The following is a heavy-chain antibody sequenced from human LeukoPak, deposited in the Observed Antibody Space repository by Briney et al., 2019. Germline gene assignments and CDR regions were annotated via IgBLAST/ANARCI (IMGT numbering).Heavy chain of an antibody. CDR3: ASPHGASYYYFDY. J-gene: IGHJ4*02. CDR1: GGTFSSYA. V-gene: IGHV1-69*13. Sequence: SVKVSCKASGGTFSSYAISWVRQAPGQGLEWMGGIIPIFGTANYAQKFQGRVTITADESTSTAYMELSSLRSEDTAVYYCASPHGASYYYFDYWGQGTLVTVSS. D-gene: IGHD4/OR15-4a*01. CDR2: IIPIFGTA.